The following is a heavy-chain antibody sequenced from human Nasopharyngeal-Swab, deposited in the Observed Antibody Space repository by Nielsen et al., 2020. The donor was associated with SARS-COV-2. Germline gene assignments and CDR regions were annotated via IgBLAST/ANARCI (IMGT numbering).Heavy chain of an antibody. CDR2: INPSGGST. Sequence: ASVKASCKASGYTFTSYYMHWVRQAPGQGLEWMGIINPSGGSTSYAQKFQGRVTMTRDTSTSTVYMELSSLRSEDTAVYYCAYIAAAGRDDYWGQGTLVTVSS. J-gene: IGHJ4*02. V-gene: IGHV1-46*01. CDR1: GYTFTSYY. CDR3: AYIAAAGRDDY. D-gene: IGHD6-13*01.